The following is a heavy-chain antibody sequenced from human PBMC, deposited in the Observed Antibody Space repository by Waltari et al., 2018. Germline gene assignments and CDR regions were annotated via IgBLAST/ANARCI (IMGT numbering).Heavy chain of an antibody. V-gene: IGHV3-23*03. CDR2: IYSGGSK. Sequence: VQLVQSGAEVKKPGSSVKVSCKASGGTFSSYAISWVRQAPGKGLEWVSVIYSGGSKYYADSVKGRFTISRDNSKNTLYLQMNSLRAEDTAVYYCAKAPYSSSQNFDYWGQGTLVTVSS. D-gene: IGHD6-6*01. J-gene: IGHJ4*02. CDR1: GGTFSSYA. CDR3: AKAPYSSSQNFDY.